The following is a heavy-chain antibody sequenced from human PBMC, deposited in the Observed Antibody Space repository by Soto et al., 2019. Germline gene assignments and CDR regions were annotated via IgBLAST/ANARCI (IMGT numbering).Heavy chain of an antibody. CDR2: IIPMLGIA. J-gene: IGHJ4*02. D-gene: IGHD5-18*01. Sequence: QVQLVQSGAEVKKPGSSVKVSCKASGGTFSSYTFSRVRQAPGQGLEWMGRIIPMLGIANYAQKFQGRVTITEDKSTSTAYMELSSLRSEDTAVYYCAHRGYSYGFVIYWGQGTLVTVSS. CDR3: AHRGYSYGFVIY. CDR1: GGTFSSYT. V-gene: IGHV1-69*02.